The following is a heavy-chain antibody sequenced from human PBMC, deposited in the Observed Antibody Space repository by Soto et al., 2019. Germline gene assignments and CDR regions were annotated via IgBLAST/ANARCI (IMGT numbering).Heavy chain of an antibody. CDR1: GYTFTSYG. CDR3: ARVRAAAGHDAFDI. CDR2: ISAYNGNT. V-gene: IGHV1-18*01. J-gene: IGHJ3*02. D-gene: IGHD6-13*01. Sequence: ASVKVSCKASGYTFTSYGISWVRQAPGQGLEWMGWISAYNGNTNYAQKLQGRVTMTTDTSTSTAYMELRSLRSDDTAVYYCARVRAAAGHDAFDIWGQGTMVTVSS.